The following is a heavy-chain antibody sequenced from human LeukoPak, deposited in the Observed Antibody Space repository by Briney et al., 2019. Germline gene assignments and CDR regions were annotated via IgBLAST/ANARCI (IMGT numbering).Heavy chain of an antibody. J-gene: IGHJ6*03. CDR2: IYSSGST. Sequence: PSETLSLTCTVSGGPINYNYWGWIRQPPGKRLEYIGYIYSSGSTNYNPSLKGRVTISLDTSKDQFSLKLTSVTAADTAVYYCARDTRFSDTSGDYYSRFYMDVWGKGTTVIVSS. D-gene: IGHD3-22*01. CDR3: ARDTRFSDTSGDYYSRFYMDV. CDR1: GGPINYNY. V-gene: IGHV4-59*01.